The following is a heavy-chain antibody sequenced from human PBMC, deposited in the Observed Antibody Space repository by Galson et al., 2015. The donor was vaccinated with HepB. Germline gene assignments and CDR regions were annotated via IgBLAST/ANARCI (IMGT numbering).Heavy chain of an antibody. CDR3: AHSQKRKYSSSWYYFDY. D-gene: IGHD6-13*01. Sequence: PALVKPTQTLTLTCTFSGFSLSTSGMCVSWIRQPPGKALEWLARIDWDDDKYYSTSLKTRLTISKDTSKNQVVLTMTNMDPVDTATYYCAHSQKRKYSSSWYYFDYWGQGTLVTVSS. J-gene: IGHJ4*02. V-gene: IGHV2-70*12. CDR1: GFSLSTSGMC. CDR2: IDWDDDK.